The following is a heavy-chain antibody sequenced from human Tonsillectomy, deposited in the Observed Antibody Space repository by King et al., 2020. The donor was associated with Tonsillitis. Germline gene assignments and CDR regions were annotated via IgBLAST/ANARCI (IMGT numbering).Heavy chain of an antibody. CDR2: ISSISDYI. CDR3: ARDKGH. CDR1: GFTFSSYR. J-gene: IGHJ4*02. V-gene: IGHV3-21*01. Sequence: VQLVESGGGLVKPGGSLRLSCSASGFTFSSYRMNWVRPALGKGLAWVSLISSISDYIYYADSVKGGFTTSRDNAKNSLYLQMNSLRAEDTAVYYCARDKGHWGQGTLVTVSS.